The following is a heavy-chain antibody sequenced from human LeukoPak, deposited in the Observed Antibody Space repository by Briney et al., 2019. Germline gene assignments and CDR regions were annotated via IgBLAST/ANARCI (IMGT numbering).Heavy chain of an antibody. CDR2: IYYSGST. CDR1: GGSISSSSYY. CDR3: ATEEEYYYDSSGYFAY. V-gene: IGHV4-39*07. D-gene: IGHD3-22*01. Sequence: SETLSLTCTVSGGSISSSSYYWGWIRQPPGKGLEWIGSIYYSGSTYYNPSLKSRVAISVDTSKSQFSLKLSSVTAADTAVYYCATEEEYYYDSSGYFAYWGQGTLVTVSS. J-gene: IGHJ4*02.